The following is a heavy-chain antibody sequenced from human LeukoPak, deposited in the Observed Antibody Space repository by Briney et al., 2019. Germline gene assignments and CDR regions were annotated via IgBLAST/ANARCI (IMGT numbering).Heavy chain of an antibody. D-gene: IGHD6-19*01. CDR3: ERTGWPITYAFDI. J-gene: IGHJ3*02. V-gene: IGHV3-48*03. CDR2: ISSSGSTI. Sequence: GGSLRLSCAASGFTFSSYEMNWVRQAPGKGLEWVSYISSSGSTICYADSVKGRFTIYRDNAKNSLYLQMNSRRAEDTVVYYCERTGWPITYAFDIWGEGTMVSVSS. CDR1: GFTFSSYE.